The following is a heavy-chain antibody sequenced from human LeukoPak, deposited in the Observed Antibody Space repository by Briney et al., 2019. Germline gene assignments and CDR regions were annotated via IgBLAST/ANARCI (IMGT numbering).Heavy chain of an antibody. CDR2: ISSSSNDI. CDR1: GFTFSSYS. D-gene: IGHD2-21*02. Sequence: GGSLRLSCAASGFTFSSYSMNWVRQAPGKGLEWVSIISSSSNDIHYADSVKGRFTISRDNTKNSVYLQMNSLRDEDTAVYSCARGATADTRHLDYWGQRSLVTVSS. J-gene: IGHJ4*02. CDR3: ARGATADTRHLDY. V-gene: IGHV3-21*01.